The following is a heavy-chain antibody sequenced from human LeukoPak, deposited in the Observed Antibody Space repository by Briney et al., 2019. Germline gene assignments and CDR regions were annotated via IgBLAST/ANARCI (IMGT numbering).Heavy chain of an antibody. CDR2: IYYSGST. D-gene: IGHD3-22*01. J-gene: IGHJ6*03. CDR3: ARSSEGRYYYDSSGYSYYYYYMDV. Sequence: SETLSLTCTVSGGSISSYYWSWIRQPPGKGLEWIGYIYYSGSTSYNPSLKSRVTISVDTSKNQFSLKLSSLTAADTAVYYWARSSEGRYYYDSSGYSYYYYYMDVWGKGTTVTISS. V-gene: IGHV4-59*01. CDR1: GGSISSYY.